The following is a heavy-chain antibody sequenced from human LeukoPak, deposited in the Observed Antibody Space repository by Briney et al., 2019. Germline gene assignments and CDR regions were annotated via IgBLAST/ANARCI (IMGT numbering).Heavy chain of an antibody. CDR2: IWYDGSNK. D-gene: IGHD5/OR15-5a*01. V-gene: IGHV3-33*01. CDR1: GFSFSNYG. CDR3: ARGVRNYYYYMDV. Sequence: AGGSLRLSCAASGFSFSNYGMHWVRQAPGKGLEWVAVIWYDGSNKYYADSVKGRFTISRDNSKNTVDLQMNSLRAEDTAVYYCARGVRNYYYYMDVWGQGTTVTVSS. J-gene: IGHJ6*02.